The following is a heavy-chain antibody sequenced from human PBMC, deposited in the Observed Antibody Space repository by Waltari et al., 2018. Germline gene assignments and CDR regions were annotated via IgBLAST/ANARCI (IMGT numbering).Heavy chain of an antibody. J-gene: IGHJ4*02. CDR1: GLSFSGDW. Sequence: EAQLVESGGGLVHPGGSLSLSCEASGLSFSGDWGNWVRQGPGKGMQGGAIIKQDGSEKLYVDSVKGRFSISRDNAKNSVYLQMNSLGRDDTAVYYCVAGVGWQPDYWGQGTLVTVSS. CDR2: IKQDGSEK. CDR3: VAGVGWQPDY. D-gene: IGHD6-19*01. V-gene: IGHV3-7*01.